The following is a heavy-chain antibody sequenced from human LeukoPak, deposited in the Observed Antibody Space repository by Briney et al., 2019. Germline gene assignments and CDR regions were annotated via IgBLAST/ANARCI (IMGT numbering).Heavy chain of an antibody. V-gene: IGHV3-30-3*01. J-gene: IGHJ4*02. D-gene: IGHD5-24*01. CDR3: ARARFGYNRGPFDY. CDR2: ISYDGSNK. CDR1: GFTFSNYA. Sequence: GGSLRLSCAPSGFTFSNYAMHWVRQAPGKGLEWVAFISYDGSNKHYADSVKGRFTISRDNSKNTLYLQMNSLRPEDTAVYYCARARFGYNRGPFDYWGQGILVTVSS.